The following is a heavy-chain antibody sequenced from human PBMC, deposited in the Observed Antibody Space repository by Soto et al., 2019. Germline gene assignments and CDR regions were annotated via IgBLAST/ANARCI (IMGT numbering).Heavy chain of an antibody. Sequence: PSETLSLTCTVSGGSISSYYWSWIRQPPGKGLEWIGYIYYSGSTNYNPSLKSRVTMSLDTSKSQLSLKLSSVTAADTAVYYCARDEGIAVRSFDYWGEGTLVTVSS. J-gene: IGHJ4*02. CDR2: IYYSGST. D-gene: IGHD6-19*01. V-gene: IGHV4-59*01. CDR1: GGSISSYY. CDR3: ARDEGIAVRSFDY.